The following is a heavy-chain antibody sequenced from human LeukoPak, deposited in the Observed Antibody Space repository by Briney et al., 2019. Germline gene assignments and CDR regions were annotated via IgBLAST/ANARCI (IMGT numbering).Heavy chain of an antibody. CDR1: GGSISSGGYY. J-gene: IGHJ4*02. CDR2: ISGSDDRT. CDR3: AKVQHVGHDMTFDY. D-gene: IGHD3-9*01. Sequence: PSETLSLTCTVSGGSISSGGYYWSWVRQAPGKGLEWVSAISGSDDRTWYADSVKGRFTISRDNSKNTLYLQMNSLRAEDTAVYHCAKVQHVGHDMTFDYWGQGTLATVSS. V-gene: IGHV3-23*01.